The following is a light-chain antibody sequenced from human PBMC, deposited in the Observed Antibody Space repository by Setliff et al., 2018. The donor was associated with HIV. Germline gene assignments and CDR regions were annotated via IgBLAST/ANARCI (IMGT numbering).Light chain of an antibody. CDR3: GSCTSTSPCA. CDR1: GRDLGGFNF. J-gene: IGLJ1*01. CDR2: EVT. Sequence: QSALAQPASVSGSPGQSVSISCTGSGRDLGGFNFVSWYRQYPGKAPQLIIYEVTNRPSGVSSRFSGSKSGNTASLTISGLQAGDEADYYCGSCTSTSPCAFGTGTKVTVL. V-gene: IGLV2-14*01.